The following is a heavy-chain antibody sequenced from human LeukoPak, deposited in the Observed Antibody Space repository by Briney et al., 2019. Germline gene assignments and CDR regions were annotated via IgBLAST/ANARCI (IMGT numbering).Heavy chain of an antibody. CDR3: ARDGGYCSGGSCYENWFDP. V-gene: IGHV4-34*01. CDR2: IYYSGST. Sequence: NPSETLSLTCAVYGGSFSGYYWGWIRQPPGKGLEWIGSIYYSGSTYYNPSLKSRVTISVDTSKNQFSLKLSSVTAADTAVYYCARDGGYCSGGSCYENWFDPWGQGTLVTVSS. D-gene: IGHD2-15*01. CDR1: GGSFSGYY. J-gene: IGHJ5*02.